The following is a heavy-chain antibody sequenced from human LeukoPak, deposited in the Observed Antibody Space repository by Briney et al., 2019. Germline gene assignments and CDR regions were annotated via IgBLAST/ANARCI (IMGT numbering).Heavy chain of an antibody. CDR3: AKALGYCSSTSCSLPGY. CDR2: IRYDGSNK. J-gene: IGHJ4*02. CDR1: GFTFSSYG. Sequence: GGSLRLSCAASGFTFSSYGMHWVRQAPGKGLEWVAFIRYDGSNKYYADSVKGRFTISRDNSKNTLYLQMNSLRAEDTAVYYCAKALGYCSSTSCSLPGYWGQGTLVTVSS. V-gene: IGHV3-30*02. D-gene: IGHD2-2*01.